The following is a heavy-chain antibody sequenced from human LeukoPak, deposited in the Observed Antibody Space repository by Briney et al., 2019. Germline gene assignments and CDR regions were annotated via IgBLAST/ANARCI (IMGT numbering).Heavy chain of an antibody. CDR2: IYESGTT. CDR1: GGSLSSTSHY. Sequence: TSETLSLTCTVSGGSLSSTSHYWGWIRQPPGKGLEWIGSIYESGTTYSNPTLRSRVIISVDTSENHFSLSLTSATDAATAVYFCGGDGGGYPTIPYFDPGAQG. J-gene: IGHJ4*02. V-gene: IGHV4-39*02. CDR3: GGDGGGYPTIPYFDP. D-gene: IGHD3-22*01.